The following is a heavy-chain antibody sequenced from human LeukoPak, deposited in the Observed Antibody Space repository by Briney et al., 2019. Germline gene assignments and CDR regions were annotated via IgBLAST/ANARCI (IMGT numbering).Heavy chain of an antibody. D-gene: IGHD5-18*01. CDR1: GASISSYY. CDR2: IYYSGST. CDR3: ARDSRSRKSYGLDS. J-gene: IGHJ4*02. Sequence: SETLSLTCTVSGASISSYYWTWIRQPPGKGLEWIGYIYYSGSTNFNPSLKSRLTMSVDTSKNQFSMKLTSVTAADTAMYFCARDSRSRKSYGLDSWGLGTLVTVSS. V-gene: IGHV4-59*01.